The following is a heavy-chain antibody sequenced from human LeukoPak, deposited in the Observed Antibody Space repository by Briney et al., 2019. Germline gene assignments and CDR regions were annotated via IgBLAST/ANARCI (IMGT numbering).Heavy chain of an antibody. CDR2: ISSSSSSI. CDR1: GFMFSSYS. J-gene: IGHJ3*01. D-gene: IGHD6-13*01. CDR3: FRIAATFDVFDL. Sequence: GGSLRLSCTAAGFMFSSYSMNWVRQAPGKGLEWISYISSSSSSIEYADSVKGRFTISRDNAKNSLYLQMNNLRVEDTAVYYCFRIAATFDVFDLWGQGTMVTVSS. V-gene: IGHV3-48*01.